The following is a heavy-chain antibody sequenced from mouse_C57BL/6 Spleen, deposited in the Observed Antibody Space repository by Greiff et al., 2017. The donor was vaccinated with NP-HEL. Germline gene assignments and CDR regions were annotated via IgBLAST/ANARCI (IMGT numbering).Heavy chain of an antibody. D-gene: IGHD4-1*01. CDR3: ARSNWDGGAWFAY. CDR1: GYAFSSYW. CDR2: IYPGDGDT. Sequence: VQLQQSGAELVKPGASVKISCKASGYAFSSYWMNWVKQRPGKGLEWIGQIYPGDGDTNYNGKFKGKATLTADKSSSTAYMQLSSLTSEDSAVYCCARSNWDGGAWFAYWGQGTLVTVSA. V-gene: IGHV1-80*01. J-gene: IGHJ3*01.